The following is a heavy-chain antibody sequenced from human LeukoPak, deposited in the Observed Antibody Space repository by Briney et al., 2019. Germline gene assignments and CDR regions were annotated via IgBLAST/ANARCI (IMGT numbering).Heavy chain of an antibody. V-gene: IGHV3-74*01. J-gene: IGHJ4*02. CDR2: IASDGSST. D-gene: IGHD4-23*01. Sequence: GGSLRLSCAASGFTFSSYWMNWVRQAPGKGLVWVSRIASDGSSTAYADSVKGRFSISRDNAKNTLYLQMNSLRVEDTAVYYCARGRPHGNDYWGQGTLVTVS. CDR3: ARGRPHGNDY. CDR1: GFTFSSYW.